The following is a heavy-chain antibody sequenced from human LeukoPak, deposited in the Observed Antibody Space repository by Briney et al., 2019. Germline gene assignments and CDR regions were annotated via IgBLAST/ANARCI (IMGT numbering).Heavy chain of an antibody. CDR3: ARDSLAGTTEYYFDY. CDR1: GFTFSSYA. CDR2: ISYDGSNK. V-gene: IGHV3-30-3*01. J-gene: IGHJ4*02. Sequence: GGSLRLSCAASGFTFSSYAMHWVRQAPGKGLEWVAVISYDGSNKYYADSVKGRFTISRDNSKNTLYLQMNSLRAEDTAVYYCARDSLAGTTEYYFDYWGQGTLVTVSS. D-gene: IGHD6-13*01.